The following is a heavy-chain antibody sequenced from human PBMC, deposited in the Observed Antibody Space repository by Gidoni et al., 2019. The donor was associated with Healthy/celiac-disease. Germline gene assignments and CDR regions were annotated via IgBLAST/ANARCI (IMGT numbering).Heavy chain of an antibody. J-gene: IGHJ3*02. CDR3: ARGPQAVAGKNDAFDI. D-gene: IGHD6-19*01. CDR2: IIPIFGTA. V-gene: IGHV1-69*01. CDR1: GGTLRSYA. Sequence: QVQLVQSGAEVKKPGSSVKVSCKASGGTLRSYAISWVRQAPGQGLEWLGGIIPIFGTANYAQKFPGRVTITADESTSTASMELSSLRSEDTAVYYCARGPQAVAGKNDAFDIWGQGTMVTVSS.